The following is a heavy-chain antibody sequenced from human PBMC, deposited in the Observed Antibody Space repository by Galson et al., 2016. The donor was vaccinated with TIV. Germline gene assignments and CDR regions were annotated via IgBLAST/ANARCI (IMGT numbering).Heavy chain of an antibody. Sequence: SVKVSCKASGGTFSNYAISWVRQAPGQGLEWMGRIIPILGIANYAEKIQGRATITADKPTSTAYMELSSLRSDYTAVYYCSRGTEVGATAYWYFDLWGRGTLVTVSS. CDR1: GGTFSNYA. D-gene: IGHD1-26*01. CDR2: IIPILGIA. CDR3: SRGTEVGATAYWYFDL. V-gene: IGHV1-69*04. J-gene: IGHJ2*01.